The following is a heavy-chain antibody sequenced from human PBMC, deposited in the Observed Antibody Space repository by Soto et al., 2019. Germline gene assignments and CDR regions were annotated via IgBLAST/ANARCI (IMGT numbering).Heavy chain of an antibody. D-gene: IGHD6-13*01. CDR1: GGTFSSYA. J-gene: IGHJ6*02. V-gene: IGHV1-69*13. Sequence: GASVKVSCKASGGTFSSYAISWVRQAPGQGLEWMGGIIPIFGTANYAQKFQGRVTITADESTSTAYMELSSLRSEDTAVYYCARDLGIAAAGGWYYGMDVWGQGTTVTVSS. CDR3: ARDLGIAAAGGWYYGMDV. CDR2: IIPIFGTA.